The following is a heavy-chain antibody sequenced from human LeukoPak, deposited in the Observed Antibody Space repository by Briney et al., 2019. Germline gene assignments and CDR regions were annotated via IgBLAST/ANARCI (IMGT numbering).Heavy chain of an antibody. J-gene: IGHJ4*02. CDR2: IRDKADSYTT. Sequence: GGSLRLSCAASGFTFSDHHMDWVRQAPGKGLEWVGRIRDKADSYTTEYAASVKGRFTISRDDSKNSLSLQMNSLKTEDTAVYYCAAVRGVIGYWGQGTLVTVSS. CDR3: AAVRGVIGY. V-gene: IGHV3-72*01. D-gene: IGHD3-10*02. CDR1: GFTFSDHH.